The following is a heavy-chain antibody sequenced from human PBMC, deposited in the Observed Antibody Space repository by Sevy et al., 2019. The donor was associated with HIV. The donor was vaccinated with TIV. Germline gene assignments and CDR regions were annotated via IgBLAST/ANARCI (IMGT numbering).Heavy chain of an antibody. Sequence: GGSLRLSCAASGFTFSSYSMNWVRQAPGKGLEWVSSISSSSSYIYYADSVKGRFTISRDNAKNSLYLQMNSLRAEDTAGYYCARDLFPHGLSGYSRDYYYYGMDVWGQGTTVTVSS. D-gene: IGHD3-3*01. CDR3: ARDLFPHGLSGYSRDYYYYGMDV. CDR1: GFTFSSYS. J-gene: IGHJ6*02. V-gene: IGHV3-21*01. CDR2: ISSSSSYI.